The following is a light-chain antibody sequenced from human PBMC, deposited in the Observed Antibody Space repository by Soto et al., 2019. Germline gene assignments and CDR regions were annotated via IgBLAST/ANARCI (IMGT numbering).Light chain of an antibody. CDR2: GAS. J-gene: IGKJ5*01. Sequence: VMKQYTANLSLSPGAGATLSCLASQPVSDKFAWYQQKPGQAPRLLIYGASARALGIPARFSGSGSGTEFSFTVTSLQSEDFTVYYCQQYDQWPITFGQVTRLAI. CDR3: QQYDQWPIT. V-gene: IGKV3-15*01. CDR1: QPVSDK.